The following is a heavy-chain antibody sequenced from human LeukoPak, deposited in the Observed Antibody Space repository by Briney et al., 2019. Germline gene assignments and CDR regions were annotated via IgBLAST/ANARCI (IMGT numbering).Heavy chain of an antibody. J-gene: IGHJ4*02. CDR1: GFTFNNYA. Sequence: PGGSLRLSCAASGFTFNNYAMTWVRQAPGKGLESVSAISASGGSTYYANSVKSRFTISRDNSKDTLYLQMNSLRAEDTAVYYCAKGRNSNGWYEEGTNYWGQGTLVTVSS. D-gene: IGHD6-19*01. V-gene: IGHV3-23*01. CDR3: AKGRNSNGWYEEGTNY. CDR2: ISASGGST.